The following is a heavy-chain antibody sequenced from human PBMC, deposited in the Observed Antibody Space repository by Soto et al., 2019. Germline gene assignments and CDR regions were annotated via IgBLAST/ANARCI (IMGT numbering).Heavy chain of an antibody. Sequence: ASVKVSCKASGYTFTSYAIHWVRQAPGQRLEWMGWINAGNGNTKYSQKSQGRVIITRDTSAGTAYMELRSLRSEDTAVYYCATPIVAFYWGQGTLVTVSS. CDR2: INAGNGNT. CDR3: ATPIVAFY. CDR1: GYTFTSYA. V-gene: IGHV1-3*01. D-gene: IGHD5-12*01. J-gene: IGHJ4*02.